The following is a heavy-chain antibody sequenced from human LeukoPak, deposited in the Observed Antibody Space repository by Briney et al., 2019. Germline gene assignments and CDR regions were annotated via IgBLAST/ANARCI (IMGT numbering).Heavy chain of an antibody. CDR1: GGSFSGYY. CDR2: INHSGST. CDR3: ARRVGRWFGERAYYYNYMDV. D-gene: IGHD3-10*01. Sequence: SETLSLTCTVYGGSFSGYYWSWIRQPPGKGLEWIGEINHSGSTKYNPSLKSRVTISVDTSKNQFSLKLSSVTAADTAVYYCARRVGRWFGERAYYYNYMDVWGKGTTVTISS. J-gene: IGHJ6*03. V-gene: IGHV4-34*01.